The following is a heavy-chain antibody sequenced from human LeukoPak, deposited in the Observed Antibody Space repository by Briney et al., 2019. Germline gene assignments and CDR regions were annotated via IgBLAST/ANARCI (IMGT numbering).Heavy chain of an antibody. CDR1: GFTFSSYS. V-gene: IGHV3-30*03. D-gene: IGHD1-26*01. CDR3: ARDSRYSGSYPSFDY. Sequence: GRSLTPSCAASGFTFSSYSMNWVRQAPGKGLEWVAVISNDGSNKYYANSGKGRFTISRDNSKNTLYLQMNSLRAEDTAVYYCARDSRYSGSYPSFDYWGQGTLVTVSS. J-gene: IGHJ4*02. CDR2: ISNDGSNK.